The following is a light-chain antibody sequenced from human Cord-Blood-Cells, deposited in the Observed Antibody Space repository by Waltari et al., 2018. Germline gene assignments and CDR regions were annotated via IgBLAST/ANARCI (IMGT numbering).Light chain of an antibody. CDR1: QSISSY. Sequence: DIQMTQSPSSLSASVGDRVTITCRASQSISSYLNWYQQKPGKAPKLLIYAASSLQSGVPSRFSGSGSGTDFTLTISSLQPEDFATYYCQQSYSTPFTFGGGIKVEI. J-gene: IGKJ4*01. CDR2: AAS. CDR3: QQSYSTPFT. V-gene: IGKV1-39*01.